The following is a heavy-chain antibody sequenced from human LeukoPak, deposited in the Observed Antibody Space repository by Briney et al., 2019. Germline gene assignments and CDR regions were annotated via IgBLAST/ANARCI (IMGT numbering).Heavy chain of an antibody. Sequence: GGSLRLPCAASGFTFSSYAMSWVRQAPGKGLEWVSAISGSGGSTYYADSVKGRFTISRDNSKNTLYLQMNSLRAEDTAVYYCAKTRAYYYDSSGYYFYWGQGTLVTVSS. J-gene: IGHJ4*02. CDR3: AKTRAYYYDSSGYYFY. V-gene: IGHV3-23*01. CDR2: ISGSGGST. D-gene: IGHD3-22*01. CDR1: GFTFSSYA.